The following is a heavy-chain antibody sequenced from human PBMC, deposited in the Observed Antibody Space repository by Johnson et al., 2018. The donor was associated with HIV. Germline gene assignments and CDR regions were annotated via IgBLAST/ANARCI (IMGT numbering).Heavy chain of an antibody. CDR3: AREALDAFYI. Sequence: MQLVESGGGLVQPGGSLRLSCAASGFTFSIYWMTWVRQAPRKGLEWVANIKQDGSEKYYVDSVKGRFTISRDNAKNSLYLQMNSLRAEDTAVYYCAREALDAFYIWGQGTMVTVSS. CDR1: GFTFSIYW. V-gene: IGHV3-7*01. CDR2: IKQDGSEK. J-gene: IGHJ3*02.